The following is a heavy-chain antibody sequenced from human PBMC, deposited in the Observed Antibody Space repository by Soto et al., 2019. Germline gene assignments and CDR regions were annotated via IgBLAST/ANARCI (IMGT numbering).Heavy chain of an antibody. D-gene: IGHD3-22*01. Sequence: GSLRLSCAAPGFTFSDSYMSWIRQAPGKGLEWVSYISSSDSIIYYSDSVKGRFIISRDNAKNSLYLQMNSLRAEDTAVYYCARDLGYYDSSGYFDDWGQGTLVTGSS. CDR2: ISSSDSII. V-gene: IGHV3-11*01. CDR3: ARDLGYYDSSGYFDD. CDR1: GFTFSDSY. J-gene: IGHJ4*02.